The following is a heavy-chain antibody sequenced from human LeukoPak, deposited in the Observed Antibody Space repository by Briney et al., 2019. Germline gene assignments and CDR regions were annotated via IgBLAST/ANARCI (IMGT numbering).Heavy chain of an antibody. J-gene: IGHJ4*02. CDR1: GFTFSSYA. Sequence: GGSLRLSCAASGFTFSSYAMHWVRQAPGKGLEWVAVISYDGSNKYYADSVKGRFTISRDNSKNTLYLQMNSLRAEDTAVYYCARDREALNNFDYWGQGTLVTVSS. CDR2: ISYDGSNK. D-gene: IGHD1-26*01. CDR3: ARDREALNNFDY. V-gene: IGHV3-30-3*01.